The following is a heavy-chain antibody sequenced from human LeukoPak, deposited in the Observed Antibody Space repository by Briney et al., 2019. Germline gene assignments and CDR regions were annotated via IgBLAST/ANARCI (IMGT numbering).Heavy chain of an antibody. CDR3: AKGIVAPRGGYYFDY. CDR2: ISYDGSNK. V-gene: IGHV3-30*18. CDR1: GFTFSSYG. D-gene: IGHD5-12*01. J-gene: IGHJ4*02. Sequence: GRSLRLSCAASGFTFSSYGMHWVRQAPGKGLEWVAVISYDGSNKYYADSVKGRFTISRDNSKNTLYLQMNSLRAEDTAVYYCAKGIVAPRGGYYFDYWGQGTLVTVSS.